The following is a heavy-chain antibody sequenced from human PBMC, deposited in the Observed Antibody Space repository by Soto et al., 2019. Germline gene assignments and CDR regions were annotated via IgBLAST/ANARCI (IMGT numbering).Heavy chain of an antibody. CDR1: GFTFSSYA. CDR3: AKAVLGLLWFGESNRRYYFDY. J-gene: IGHJ4*02. CDR2: ISGSGGST. D-gene: IGHD3-10*01. V-gene: IGHV3-23*01. Sequence: GGSLRLSCAASGFTFSSYAMSWVRQAPGKGLEWVSAISGSGGSTYYADSVKGRFTISRDNSKNTLYLQMNSLRAEDTAVYYCAKAVLGLLWFGESNRRYYFDYWGQGTLVTVSS.